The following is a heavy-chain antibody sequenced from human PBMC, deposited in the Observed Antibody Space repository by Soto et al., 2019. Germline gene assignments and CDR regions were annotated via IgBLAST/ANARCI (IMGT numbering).Heavy chain of an antibody. CDR3: ARDSAWSFDY. V-gene: IGHV3-48*01. Sequence: EVQLVESGGGLVQPGGSLRLSCAASGFTFSSYSVNWVRQAPGKGLEWVSYISSTGDIYYVDSVKGRFTISRDNAKNSLYLQMNNLRAEDTAVYYCARDSAWSFDYWGQGTLVTVSS. CDR2: ISSTGDI. J-gene: IGHJ4*02. CDR1: GFTFSSYS. D-gene: IGHD3-3*01.